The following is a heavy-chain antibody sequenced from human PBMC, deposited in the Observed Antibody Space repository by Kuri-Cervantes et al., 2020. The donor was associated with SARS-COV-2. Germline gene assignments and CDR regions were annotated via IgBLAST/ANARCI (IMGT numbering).Heavy chain of an antibody. CDR2: IIPILGIA. D-gene: IGHD3-22*01. J-gene: IGHJ3*02. V-gene: IGHV1-69*10. CDR3: ARDYYDSSGYYTDAFDI. CDR1: GGTFSSYA. Sequence: SVKVSCKASGGTFSSYAISWVRQDPGQGLEWMGGIIPILGIANYAQKFQGRVTITADKSTSTAYMELSSLRSEDTAVYYCARDYYDSSGYYTDAFDIWGQGTMVTVSS.